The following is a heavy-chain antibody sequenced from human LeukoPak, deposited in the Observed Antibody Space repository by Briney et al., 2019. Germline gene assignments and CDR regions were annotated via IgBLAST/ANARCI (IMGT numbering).Heavy chain of an antibody. CDR3: ARVRGYSVSYYYYYMDV. CDR2: IYYSGST. D-gene: IGHD5-12*01. J-gene: IGHJ6*03. CDR1: SDSISSYY. Sequence: SETLSLTCTVSSDSISSYYWSWIRQPPGKGLEWIGFIYYSGSTNYNPSLKSRVTISVDTSKNQFSLKLSSVTAADTAVYYCARVRGYSVSYYYYYMDVWGKGTTVTVSS. V-gene: IGHV4-59*01.